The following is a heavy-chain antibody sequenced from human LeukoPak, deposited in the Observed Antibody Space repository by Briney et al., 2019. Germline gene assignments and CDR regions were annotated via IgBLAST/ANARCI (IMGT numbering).Heavy chain of an antibody. J-gene: IGHJ4*02. D-gene: IGHD5-18*01. Sequence: GGSLRLSCAASGFTFSSYGMSWVRQAPGKGLEWVSAISGSGGSTYYADSVKGRFTISRDNSKNTLYRQMNSLRAEDTAVYYCAKDPMDTAMVTWAYWGQGTLVTVSS. V-gene: IGHV3-23*01. CDR2: ISGSGGST. CDR3: AKDPMDTAMVTWAY. CDR1: GFTFSSYG.